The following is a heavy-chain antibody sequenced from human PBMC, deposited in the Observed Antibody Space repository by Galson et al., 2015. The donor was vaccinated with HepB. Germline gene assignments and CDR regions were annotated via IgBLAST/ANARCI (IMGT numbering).Heavy chain of an antibody. V-gene: IGHV3-11*05. CDR3: VRGGDGAKSVTTGFNGMDV. J-gene: IGHJ6*02. CDR2: ISRIIASP. Sequence: SLKLSCTASGFIFSNYSIGWVRQAPGKGLEWVWYISRIIASPNYVDSVQGRVTISRDKGKNTVYLQIDSLRGEDTAIYYCVRGGDGAKSVTTGFNGMDVWGQGTRVTVSS. D-gene: IGHD4-11*01. CDR1: GFIFSNYS.